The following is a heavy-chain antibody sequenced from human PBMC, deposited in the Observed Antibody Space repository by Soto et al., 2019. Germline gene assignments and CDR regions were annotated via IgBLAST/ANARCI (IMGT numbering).Heavy chain of an antibody. V-gene: IGHV3-23*01. J-gene: IGHJ5*02. Sequence: EVQLLESGGGLVQPGGSLRLSCAASAFTFSRFAMGWVRQIPGNGLEWVSAISGGGDNTFYADSVKGRFTISRDNSKNTLYLQMNGLRVEDTAVYYCAKGLSGSGAYQWFDPWGQGTLVTVSS. CDR2: ISGGGDNT. CDR3: AKGLSGSGAYQWFDP. CDR1: AFTFSRFA. D-gene: IGHD3-10*01.